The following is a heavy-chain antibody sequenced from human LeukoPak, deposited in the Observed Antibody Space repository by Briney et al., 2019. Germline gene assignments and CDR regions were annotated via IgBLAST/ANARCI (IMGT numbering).Heavy chain of an antibody. J-gene: IGHJ6*03. CDR1: GGSISSSSYY. CDR3: ARHVGYSGYDHEWDYYYYMDV. V-gene: IGHV4-39*01. CDR2: IYYSGST. Sequence: PSETLSLTCTVSGGSISSSSYYWGWIRQPPGKGLEWIGSIYYSGSTYYNPSLKSRVTISVDTSKNQFSLKLSSVTAADTAVYYCARHVGYSGYDHEWDYYYYMDVWGKGTTVTVSS. D-gene: IGHD5-12*01.